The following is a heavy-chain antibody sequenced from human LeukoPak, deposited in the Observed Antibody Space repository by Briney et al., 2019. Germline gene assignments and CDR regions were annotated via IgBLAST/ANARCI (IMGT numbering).Heavy chain of an antibody. V-gene: IGHV4-59*01. Sequence: SETLSLTCTVSGGSISSYYWSWIRQPPGKGLEWIGYIYYSGSTNYNPSLKSRVSISVDTSKNQFSLRLTSVTAADTAVYYCARSPNWFDFWGQGTLVTVSS. CDR2: IYYSGST. J-gene: IGHJ5*01. CDR1: GGSISSYY. CDR3: ARSPNWFDF.